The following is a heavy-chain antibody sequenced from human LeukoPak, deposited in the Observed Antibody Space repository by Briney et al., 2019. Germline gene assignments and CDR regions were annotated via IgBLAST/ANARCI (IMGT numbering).Heavy chain of an antibody. V-gene: IGHV1-69*06. D-gene: IGHD4-17*01. CDR2: IIPIFGTA. J-gene: IGHJ1*01. CDR1: GGTFSSYA. Sequence: ASVKVSCKASGGTFSSYAISWVRQAPGQGLEWMGGIIPIFGTANYAQKFQGRVTITADKSTSTAYMELSGLRSEDTAVYYCARYGDYEYFQHWGQGTLVTVSS. CDR3: ARYGDYEYFQH.